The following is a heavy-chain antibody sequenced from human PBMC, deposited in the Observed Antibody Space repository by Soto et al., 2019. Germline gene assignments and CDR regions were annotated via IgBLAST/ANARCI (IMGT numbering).Heavy chain of an antibody. CDR3: AKDASGHYPNYYYYGMDV. V-gene: IGHV3-33*06. Sequence: GGSLRLSCAASGFTFSSYGMHWVRQAPGKGLEWVAVIWYDGSNKYYADSVKGRFTISRDNSKNTLYLQMNSLRAEDTAVYYCAKDASGHYPNYYYYGMDVWGQGTTVTVSS. CDR1: GFTFSSYG. CDR2: IWYDGSNK. J-gene: IGHJ6*02. D-gene: IGHD3-10*01.